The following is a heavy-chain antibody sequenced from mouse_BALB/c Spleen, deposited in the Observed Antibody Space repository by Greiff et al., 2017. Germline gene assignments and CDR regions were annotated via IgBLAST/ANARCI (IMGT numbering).Heavy chain of an antibody. CDR2: ISSGGSYT. Sequence: EVQRVESGGGLVKPGGSLKLSCAASGFTFSSYTMSWVRQTPEKRLEWVATISSGGSYTYYPDSVKGRFTISRDNAKNTLYLQMSSLKSEDTAMYYCTREGIYYGNSAWFAYWGQGTLVTVSA. J-gene: IGHJ3*01. CDR3: TREGIYYGNSAWFAY. CDR1: GFTFSSYT. V-gene: IGHV5-6-4*01. D-gene: IGHD2-1*01.